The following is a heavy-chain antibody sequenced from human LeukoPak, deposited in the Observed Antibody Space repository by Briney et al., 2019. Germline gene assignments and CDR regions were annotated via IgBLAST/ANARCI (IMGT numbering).Heavy chain of an antibody. V-gene: IGHV1-3*01. Sequence: GASVKFSCKASGYTFTSYAMHWVRQAPGQRLEWMGWINAGNGNTKYSQKFQGRVTITRDTSASTAYMELSSLRSEDTAVYYCARAVAGFSGGFYFDYWGQGTLVTVSS. J-gene: IGHJ4*02. CDR3: ARAVAGFSGGFYFDY. D-gene: IGHD6-19*01. CDR1: GYTFTSYA. CDR2: INAGNGNT.